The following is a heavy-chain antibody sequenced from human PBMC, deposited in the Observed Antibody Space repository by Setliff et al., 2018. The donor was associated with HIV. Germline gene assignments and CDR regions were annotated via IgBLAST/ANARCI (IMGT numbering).Heavy chain of an antibody. CDR2: IKGKRDGETT. V-gene: IGHV3-15*01. CDR1: GFTFSNAW. D-gene: IGHD2-2*02. CDR3: TTVHYCSRTRCYIFDY. Sequence: TGGSLRLSCAASGFTFSNAWMTWVRQAPGKGLEWVGLIKGKRDGETTDYAEPVQGRFSISRDDSKNALFLQMNSLKTEDTAVYHCTTVHYCSRTRCYIFDYWGQGTPVTVSS. J-gene: IGHJ4*02.